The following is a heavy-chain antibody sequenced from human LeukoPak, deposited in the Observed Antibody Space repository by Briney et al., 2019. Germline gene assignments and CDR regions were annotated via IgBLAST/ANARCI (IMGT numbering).Heavy chain of an antibody. J-gene: IGHJ4*02. CDR3: ASYVLRFLEWLLYFDY. D-gene: IGHD3-3*01. CDR1: GGSISSSSYY. CDR2: IYYSGST. V-gene: IGHV4-39*01. Sequence: SETLSLTCTVSGGSISSSSYYWGWIRQPPGKGLEWIGSIYYSGSTYYSPSLKSRVTISVDTSKNQFSLKLSSVTAADTAVYYCASYVLRFLEWLLYFDYWGQGTLVTVSS.